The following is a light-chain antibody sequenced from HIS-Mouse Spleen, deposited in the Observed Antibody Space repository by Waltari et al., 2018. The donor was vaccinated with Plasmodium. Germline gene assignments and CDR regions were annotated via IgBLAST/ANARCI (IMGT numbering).Light chain of an antibody. CDR1: RRDVGGYNL. CDR2: EGS. Sequence: QSALPQPASVSGSPGQSITISCTGTRRDVGGYNLSPWYQQHPGKAPKLMIYEGSKRPSGVSNRFSGSKSGNTASLTISGLQAEDEADYYCCSYAGSSTYVFGTGTKVTVL. J-gene: IGLJ1*01. CDR3: CSYAGSSTYV. V-gene: IGLV2-23*01.